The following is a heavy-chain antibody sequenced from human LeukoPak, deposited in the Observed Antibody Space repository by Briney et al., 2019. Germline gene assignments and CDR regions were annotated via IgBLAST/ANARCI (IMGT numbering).Heavy chain of an antibody. CDR1: GFTFSSYS. D-gene: IGHD3-10*01. CDR2: ISSSSSYI. CDR3: ARIWFGELRVCMDV. J-gene: IGHJ6*04. Sequence: GGSLRLSCAASGFTFSSYSMNWVRQAPGKGLEWVSSISSSSSYIYYADSVKGRFTISRDNAKNSLYLQMNSLGAEDTAVYYCARIWFGELRVCMDVWGKGTTVTVSS. V-gene: IGHV3-21*01.